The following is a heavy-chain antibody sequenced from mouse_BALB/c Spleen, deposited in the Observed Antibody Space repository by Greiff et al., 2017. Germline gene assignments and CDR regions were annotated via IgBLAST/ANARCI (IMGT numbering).Heavy chain of an antibody. Sequence: VQLQQSGAELAKPGASVKMSCKASGYTFTSYWMHWVKQRPGQGLEWIGYINPSTGYTEYNQKFKDKATLTADKSSSTAYMQLSSLTSEDSAVYYCARSIYYDYSFAYWGQGTLVTVSA. J-gene: IGHJ3*01. CDR1: GYTFTSYW. V-gene: IGHV1-7*01. D-gene: IGHD2-4*01. CDR3: ARSIYYDYSFAY. CDR2: INPSTGYT.